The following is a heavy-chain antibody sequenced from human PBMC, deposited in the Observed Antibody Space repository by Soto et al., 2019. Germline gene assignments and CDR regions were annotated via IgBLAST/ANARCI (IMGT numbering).Heavy chain of an antibody. D-gene: IGHD1-1*01. Sequence: TLSLTCAVSGGSISSGGYSCNWIRQPLGKGLEWIGYIYHSGSTYYNPSLKSRVTISVDKSKNQFSLKLTSVTAADTAVYYCARDQLEGTWFDPWGQGTLVTVSS. CDR2: IYHSGST. J-gene: IGHJ5*02. V-gene: IGHV4-30-2*01. CDR1: GGSISSGGYS. CDR3: ARDQLEGTWFDP.